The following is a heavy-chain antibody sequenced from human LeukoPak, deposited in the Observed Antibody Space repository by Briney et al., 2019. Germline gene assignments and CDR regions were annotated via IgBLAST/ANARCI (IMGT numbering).Heavy chain of an antibody. CDR2: TYYRSKWYN. CDR1: GDSVSSHSAA. Sequence: SQTLSLTCAISGDSVSSHSAAWNWISQSPSPGLEWLERTYYRSKWYNDYAVSVKSRITINPDTSHNQSSLQLNSVTPEDTAVYYCARSGQQLAYYYYYYYMDVWGKGTTVALS. D-gene: IGHD6-13*01. CDR3: ARSGQQLAYYYYYYYMDV. V-gene: IGHV6-1*01. J-gene: IGHJ6*03.